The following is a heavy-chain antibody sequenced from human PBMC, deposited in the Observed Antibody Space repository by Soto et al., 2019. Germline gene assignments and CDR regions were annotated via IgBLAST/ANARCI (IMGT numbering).Heavy chain of an antibody. V-gene: IGHV1-2*02. D-gene: IGHD3-3*01. CDR3: ARDHYYDFWSGSHTGYYYYGMDV. CDR2: INPNSGGT. CDR1: GYTFTGYY. J-gene: IGHJ6*02. Sequence: ASVKVSCKASGYTFTGYYMHWVRQAPGQGLEWMGWINPNSGGTNYAQKFQGRVTMTRDTSISTAYMELSRLRSDDTAVYYCARDHYYDFWSGSHTGYYYYGMDVWGQGTTVTVSS.